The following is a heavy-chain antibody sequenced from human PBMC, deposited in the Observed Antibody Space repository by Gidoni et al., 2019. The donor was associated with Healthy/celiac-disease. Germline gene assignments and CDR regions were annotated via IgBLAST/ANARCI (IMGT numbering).Heavy chain of an antibody. Sequence: QVQLQESGPGLVKPSETLSLTCPVSGGSISSYYWSWIRQPPGKGLEWIGYIYYSGSTNYNPSLKSRVTISVDTSKNQFSLKLSSVTAADTAVYYCARTNYGDYDAFDYWGQGTLVTVSS. D-gene: IGHD4-17*01. CDR3: ARTNYGDYDAFDY. J-gene: IGHJ4*02. CDR2: IYYSGST. CDR1: GGSISSYY. V-gene: IGHV4-59*01.